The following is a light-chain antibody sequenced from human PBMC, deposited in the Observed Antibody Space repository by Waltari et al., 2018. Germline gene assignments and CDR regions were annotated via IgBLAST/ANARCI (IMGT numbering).Light chain of an antibody. CDR3: QHYVRLPAT. CDR2: GAS. CDR1: QSVRRS. J-gene: IGKJ1*01. Sequence: IVLTQSPGPLSLSPGERATLSCRASQSVRRSLAWYQQKPGPAPKLLIYGASTRATGIPDRFTGSGSGTDFSLTISSLEPEDFAIYFCQHYVRLPATFGQGTKVEIK. V-gene: IGKV3-20*01.